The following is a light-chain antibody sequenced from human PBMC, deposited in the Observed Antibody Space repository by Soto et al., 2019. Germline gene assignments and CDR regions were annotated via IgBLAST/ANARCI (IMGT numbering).Light chain of an antibody. V-gene: IGKV3-20*01. Sequence: LVMTQSPATLSVSPGERVTICCRASQSVTNTLAWYQHKPGQAPRLLISYASRGATGIPSRFSGSGSGTDFTLTISRLEPEDFAVYYCQQYGSSPITFGQGTRLEI. CDR1: QSVTNT. CDR2: YAS. J-gene: IGKJ5*01. CDR3: QQYGSSPIT.